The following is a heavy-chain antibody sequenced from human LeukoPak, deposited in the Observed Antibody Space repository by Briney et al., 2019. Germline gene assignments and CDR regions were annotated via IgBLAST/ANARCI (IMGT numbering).Heavy chain of an antibody. CDR2: IYTSGST. V-gene: IGHV4-4*07. D-gene: IGHD3-10*01. CDR1: GGSISSYY. J-gene: IGHJ3*02. Sequence: SETLSLTCTVSGGSISSYYWSWIRQPAGKGLEWIGRIYTSGSTNYNPSLKSRVTMSVDTSKNQFSLKLSSVTAADTAVYYCVRDRGSGSLNAFDIWGQGTMVTVSS. CDR3: VRDRGSGSLNAFDI.